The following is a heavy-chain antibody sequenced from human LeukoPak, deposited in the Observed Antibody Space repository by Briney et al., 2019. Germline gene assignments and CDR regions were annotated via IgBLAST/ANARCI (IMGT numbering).Heavy chain of an antibody. Sequence: SETLSLTCGVSGYSISSGYYWGWIRQPPGKGLEWIGNMHHSGTTYYNPSLKSRVAISVDTSKNQFSLRLSSVTAADTAVYYCARHVPSGYCFDYWGQGTLVTVSS. D-gene: IGHD3-3*01. CDR1: GYSISSGYY. CDR3: ARHVPSGYCFDY. CDR2: MHHSGTT. V-gene: IGHV4-38-2*01. J-gene: IGHJ4*02.